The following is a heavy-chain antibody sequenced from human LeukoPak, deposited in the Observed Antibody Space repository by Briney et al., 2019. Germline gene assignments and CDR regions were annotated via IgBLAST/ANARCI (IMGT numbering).Heavy chain of an antibody. CDR1: GFTFTDYY. Sequence: ASLTVSCKSSGFTFTDYYIHWVRQAPGQGLGWMGYIGPHSSATSSPQEFQGRVTITMATAMSTAYMELTRLTSDDTAVYYCAREGNGLLSKDFDYWGQGTLVSVSS. J-gene: IGHJ4*02. CDR3: AREGNGLLSKDFDY. V-gene: IGHV1-2*02. D-gene: IGHD2/OR15-2a*01. CDR2: IGPHSSAT.